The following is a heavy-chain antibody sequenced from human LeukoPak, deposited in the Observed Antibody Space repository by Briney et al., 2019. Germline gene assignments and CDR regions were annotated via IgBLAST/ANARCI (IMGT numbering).Heavy chain of an antibody. Sequence: GGSLRLSCVASGFTFGKYWMSWVRQAPGKGLEWVANIKLDGSEKNYVDSVKGRFTISRDNTKNPLYLQMNSLRAEDTAVFYCARDQYDTWSRRGNFDSWGQGTLATVSS. CDR2: IKLDGSEK. J-gene: IGHJ4*02. V-gene: IGHV3-7*03. CDR1: GFTFGKYW. CDR3: ARDQYDTWSRRGNFDS. D-gene: IGHD3/OR15-3a*01.